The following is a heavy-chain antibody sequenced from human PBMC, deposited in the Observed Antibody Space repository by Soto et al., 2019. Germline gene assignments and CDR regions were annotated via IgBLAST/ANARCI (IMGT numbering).Heavy chain of an antibody. CDR3: AKFPPGTPVAWYFQH. Sequence: SETLSLTCTVSGYAINSSDYYWGWIRQPPGKGLEWIGGIYYSGSTSYNPALKSRVTMSVDTSKKQFSLKMSSVTAADTAVYYCAKFPPGTPVAWYFQHWGQGSLVTVSS. V-gene: IGHV4-39*01. J-gene: IGHJ1*01. D-gene: IGHD6-19*01. CDR2: IYYSGST. CDR1: GYAINSSDYY.